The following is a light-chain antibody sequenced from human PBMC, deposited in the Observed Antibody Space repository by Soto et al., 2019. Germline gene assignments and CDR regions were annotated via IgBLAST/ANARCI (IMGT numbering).Light chain of an antibody. CDR1: QSLLDSEDGDTY. CDR2: TLS. V-gene: IGKV2-40*01. CDR3: MHRMEFPFN. J-gene: IGKJ3*01. Sequence: DIVITHTPRSRPVTPGEAASISFRSSQSLLDSEDGDTYLDWYLQRPGQSPQLLIYTLSYRASGVPDRFSGSGSGTDFTLRISRVEAEDVGVYYCMHRMEFPFNFGPGTKVDIK.